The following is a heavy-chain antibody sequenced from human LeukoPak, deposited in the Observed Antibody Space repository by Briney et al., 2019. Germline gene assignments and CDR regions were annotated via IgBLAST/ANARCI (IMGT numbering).Heavy chain of an antibody. CDR2: IYYSGST. CDR1: GGSISSYY. J-gene: IGHJ4*02. V-gene: IGHV4-59*07. CDR3: ARRGSGWWWVFDY. D-gene: IGHD6-19*01. Sequence: SDTLSLTCTVSGGSISSYYWSWIRQPPGKGLEWIGYIYYSGSTNYNPSLKSRVTISVDTSKNQFSLKLSSVTAADTAVYYCARRGSGWWWVFDYWGQGTLVTVSS.